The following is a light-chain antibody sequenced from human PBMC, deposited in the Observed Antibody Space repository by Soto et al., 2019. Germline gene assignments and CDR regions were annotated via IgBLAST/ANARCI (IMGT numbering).Light chain of an antibody. CDR1: QGVSSY. Sequence: AIPMTQSPSSLSASTGDRVTITCRASQGVSSYLAWYQQKPGKAPKLLIYAASTLQGGVPSRFSGSGSGTDFTLTISCLQSDDFATYYCQHYYTYPWTFGQGTTVELK. V-gene: IGKV1-8*01. CDR2: AAS. CDR3: QHYYTYPWT. J-gene: IGKJ1*01.